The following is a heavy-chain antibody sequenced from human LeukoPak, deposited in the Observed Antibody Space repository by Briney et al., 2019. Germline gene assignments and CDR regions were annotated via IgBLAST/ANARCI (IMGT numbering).Heavy chain of an antibody. D-gene: IGHD4-17*01. Sequence: GGSLRLSCAASGFTFSSYDMHWVRQATGKGLEWVSAIGTAGDTYYPGSVKGRFTISRENAKNSLYLQMNSLRAGDTAVYYCARADGDYWYFDLWGRGTLVTVSS. CDR3: ARADGDYWYFDL. J-gene: IGHJ2*01. V-gene: IGHV3-13*01. CDR1: GFTFSSYD. CDR2: IGTAGDT.